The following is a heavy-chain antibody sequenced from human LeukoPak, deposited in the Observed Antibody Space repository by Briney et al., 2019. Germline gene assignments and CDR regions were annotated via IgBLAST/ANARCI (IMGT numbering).Heavy chain of an antibody. V-gene: IGHV3-48*02. CDR2: ISSSSSSTI. D-gene: IGHD3-10*01. CDR3: ARDLVRGVSTFDY. CDR1: GFTFSSYS. Sequence: PGGSLRLSCAASGFTFSSYSMNWVRQAPGKGLEWVSYISSSSSSTIYYADSVKGRFTISRDNAKNSLYLQMNSLRDEDTAVYYCARDLVRGVSTFDYWGQGTLVTVSS. J-gene: IGHJ4*02.